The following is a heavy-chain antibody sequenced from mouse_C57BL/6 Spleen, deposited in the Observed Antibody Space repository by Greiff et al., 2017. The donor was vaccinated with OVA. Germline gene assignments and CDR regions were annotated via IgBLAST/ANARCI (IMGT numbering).Heavy chain of an antibody. Sequence: QVQLQQPGTELVKPGASVKLSCKASGYTFTSYWMHWVKQRPGQGLEWIGTLHPSYGGTTSNETFKSQATLTVDKSSSTAYMPLSSLTSEDSAVYYCAKAWPFAYWGQGTLVTVSA. V-gene: IGHV1-53*01. CDR2: LHPSYGGT. D-gene: IGHD6-1*01. J-gene: IGHJ3*01. CDR1: GYTFTSYW. CDR3: AKAWPFAY.